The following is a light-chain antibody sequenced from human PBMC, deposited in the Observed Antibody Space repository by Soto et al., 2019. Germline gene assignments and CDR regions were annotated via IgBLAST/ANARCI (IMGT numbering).Light chain of an antibody. CDR1: SSDVGGYNY. J-gene: IGLJ1*01. CDR2: DVS. V-gene: IGLV2-14*04. CDR3: SSYTSSSTLYV. Sequence: TSSDVGGYNYVSWYQQHPGKAPKLMIYDVSNRPSGVSNRFSGSKSGNTASLTISGLQAEDEADYYCSSYTSSSTLYVFGTWTKVTVL.